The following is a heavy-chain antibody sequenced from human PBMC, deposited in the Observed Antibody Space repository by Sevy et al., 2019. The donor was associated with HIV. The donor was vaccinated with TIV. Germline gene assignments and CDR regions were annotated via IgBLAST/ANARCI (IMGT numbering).Heavy chain of an antibody. CDR3: GRTAGGDYYYYMDV. J-gene: IGHJ6*03. Sequence: GGSLRLSCAASGFTFSSYSMNWVRQAPGKGLEWVSSISSSSSYIYYADSVKGRFTISRDNAKNSLYLQMNSLRAEDTAEYYCGRTAGGDYYYYMDVWGKGTTVTVSS. V-gene: IGHV3-21*01. D-gene: IGHD1-26*01. CDR1: GFTFSSYS. CDR2: ISSSSSYI.